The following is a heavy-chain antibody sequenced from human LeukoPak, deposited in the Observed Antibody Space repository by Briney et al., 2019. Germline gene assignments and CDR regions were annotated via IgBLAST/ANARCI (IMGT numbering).Heavy chain of an antibody. Sequence: GESLKISCKGSGYSFTSYWIGWVRQMPGKGLEWMGIIYPDEYDTRYSPSFQGQVTISVDKSLATAYLQWNSLEASDTAMYFCARHGLYGCRGGRCYTSFYYYGMDVWGQGTTVTVSS. CDR3: ARHGLYGCRGGRCYTSFYYYGMDV. J-gene: IGHJ6*02. V-gene: IGHV5-51*01. CDR2: IYPDEYDT. CDR1: GYSFTSYW. D-gene: IGHD2-15*01.